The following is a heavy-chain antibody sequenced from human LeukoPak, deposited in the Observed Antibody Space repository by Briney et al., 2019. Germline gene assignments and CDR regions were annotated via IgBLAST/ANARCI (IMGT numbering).Heavy chain of an antibody. Sequence: GSLRLSCAASGFTFSSYAMHWVRQAPGKGLEWVAVISYDGSNKYYADSVKGRFTISRDNSKNTLNLQMNSLRAEDAAVYYCAKRDAAGAGSGYYYMDVWGKGTTVTVSS. J-gene: IGHJ6*03. D-gene: IGHD6-13*01. V-gene: IGHV3-30-3*02. CDR3: AKRDAAGAGSGYYYMDV. CDR1: GFTFSSYA. CDR2: ISYDGSNK.